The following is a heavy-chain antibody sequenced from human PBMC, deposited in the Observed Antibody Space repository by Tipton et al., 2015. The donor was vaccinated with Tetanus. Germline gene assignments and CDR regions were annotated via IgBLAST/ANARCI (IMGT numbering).Heavy chain of an antibody. CDR3: ARRGGGDLDH. CDR2: IYPHDSDT. Sequence: VQLVQSGAEVKKPGESLKISCQGSGYRFANYWIGWVRQMPGKGLEWMGIIYPHDSDTRYNPSFQGHVTMSADKSINTAYLQWSSLRASDTAMYYCARRGGGDLDHWGQGTLVTVSS. V-gene: IGHV5-51*01. CDR1: GYRFANYW. D-gene: IGHD2-21*02. J-gene: IGHJ4*02.